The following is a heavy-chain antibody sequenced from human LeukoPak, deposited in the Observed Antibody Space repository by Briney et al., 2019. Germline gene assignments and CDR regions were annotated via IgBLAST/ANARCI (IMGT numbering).Heavy chain of an antibody. CDR3: ARNDKAAFDI. D-gene: IGHD3-9*01. Sequence: GGSLRLSCAVSGFIFSNYWMGWARQAPGKGLEWVANIKKDGSEEYYVDSVKGRLTISRDNANNALYLQVNSLRAEDTAVYYCARNDKAAFDIWGQGTMVTVPS. CDR1: GFIFSNYW. J-gene: IGHJ3*02. V-gene: IGHV3-7*04. CDR2: IKKDGSEE.